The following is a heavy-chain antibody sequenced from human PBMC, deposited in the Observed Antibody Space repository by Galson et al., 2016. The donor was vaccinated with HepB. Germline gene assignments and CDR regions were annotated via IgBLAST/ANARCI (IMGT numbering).Heavy chain of an antibody. V-gene: IGHV3-21*04. D-gene: IGHD2/OR15-2a*01. CDR3: ARAPIVIVPVYTYFGLNI. CDR2: ISSSSSYI. J-gene: IGHJ6*02. Sequence: GLEWVSSISSSSSYIYYADSVKGRFTISRDNSNNTLYLQMTSLRVEDTAIYFCARAPIVIVPVYTYFGLNIWGQGTTVTVSS.